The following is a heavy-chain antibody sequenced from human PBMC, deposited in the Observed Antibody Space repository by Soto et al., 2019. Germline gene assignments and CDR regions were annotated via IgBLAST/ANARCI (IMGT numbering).Heavy chain of an antibody. CDR1: GGSISSYY. J-gene: IGHJ6*02. V-gene: IGHV4-59*01. Sequence: SETLSLTCTVSGGSISSYYWSWIRRPPGKGLEWIGYIYYSGSTNYNPSLKSRVTISVDTSKNQFSLKLSSVTAADTAVYYCARGRYSGYSGRGYYYYYGMDVWGQGTTVTVSS. CDR3: ARGRYSGYSGRGYYYYYGMDV. CDR2: IYYSGST. D-gene: IGHD5-12*01.